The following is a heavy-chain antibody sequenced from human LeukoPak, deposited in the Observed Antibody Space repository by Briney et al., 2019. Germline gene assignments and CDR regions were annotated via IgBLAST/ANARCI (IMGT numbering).Heavy chain of an antibody. J-gene: IGHJ4*02. CDR3: VRDEGGSATEDY. V-gene: IGHV3-20*04. D-gene: IGHD3-10*01. CDR2: INRNWGRT. Sequence: PGGSLRLSCAASGFTFDDYGMSWVRQAPGKGLEWVSGINRNWGRTSYADTVKGRFTISGDKAKNYLYLQMNSLRAEDTALYYCVRDEGGSATEDYWGEGTLVT. CDR1: GFTFDDYG.